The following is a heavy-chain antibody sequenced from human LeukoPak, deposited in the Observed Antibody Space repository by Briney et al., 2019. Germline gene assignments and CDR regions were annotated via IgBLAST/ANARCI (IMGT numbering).Heavy chain of an antibody. CDR3: ARKGPANYYYYYMDV. D-gene: IGHD2-2*01. CDR2: MNPNSGNT. V-gene: IGHV1-8*01. J-gene: IGHJ6*03. CDR1: GYTFTSYD. Sequence: ASVKVSCKASGYTFTSYDINWVRQATGQGLEWMGWMNPNSGNTGYAQKFQGRVTMTRNTSISTAYMELSSLRSEDTAVYFCARKGPANYYYYYMDVWGKGTTVTVSS.